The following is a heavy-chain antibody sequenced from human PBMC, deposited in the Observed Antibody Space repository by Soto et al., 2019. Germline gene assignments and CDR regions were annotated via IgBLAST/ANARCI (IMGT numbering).Heavy chain of an antibody. CDR3: AREVYCSGGSCYSPATYYYYGMDV. CDR1: GGTFSSYA. Sequence: PAASVKVSCKASGGTFSSYAISWVRQAPGQGLEWMGGIIPIFGTANYAQKFQGRVTITADESTSTAYMELSSLRSEDTAVYYCAREVYCSGGSCYSPATYYYYGMDVWGQGTTVTVSS. CDR2: IIPIFGTA. D-gene: IGHD2-15*01. J-gene: IGHJ6*02. V-gene: IGHV1-69*13.